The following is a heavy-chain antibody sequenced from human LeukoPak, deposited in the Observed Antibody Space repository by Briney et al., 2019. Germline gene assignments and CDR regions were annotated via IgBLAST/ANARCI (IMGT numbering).Heavy chain of an antibody. CDR3: AREHCSGSSCSAFDY. CDR1: GFTFSSYW. J-gene: IGHJ4*02. V-gene: IGHV3-21*01. CDR2: ISSSSSYV. Sequence: GGSLRVSCAASGFTFSSYWMSWVRQAPGKGLEWVSSISSSSSYVYYADSLKGRFTISRDNAKNSLYLQMNSLRAEDTAVYYCAREHCSGSSCSAFDYWGQGTLVTVSS. D-gene: IGHD2-15*01.